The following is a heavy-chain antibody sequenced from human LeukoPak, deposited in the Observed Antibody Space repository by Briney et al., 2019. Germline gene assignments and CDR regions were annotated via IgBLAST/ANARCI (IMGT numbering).Heavy chain of an antibody. CDR1: GGSISSYY. D-gene: IGHD2-2*01. CDR2: IYYSGST. V-gene: IGHV4-59*12. J-gene: IGHJ5*02. CDR3: ARVRPGVVVVPAAMGLYNWFDP. Sequence: SETLSLTCTVSGGSISSYYWSWIRQPPGKGLEWIGYIYYSGSTNYNPSLKSRVTISVDTSKNQFSLKLSSVTAADTAVYYCARVRPGVVVVPAAMGLYNWFDPWGQGTLVTVSS.